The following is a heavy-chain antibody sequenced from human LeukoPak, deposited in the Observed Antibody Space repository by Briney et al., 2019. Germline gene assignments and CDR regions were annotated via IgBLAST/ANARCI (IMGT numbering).Heavy chain of an antibody. CDR2: IYPGDSDT. D-gene: IGHD3-10*01. V-gene: IGHV5-51*01. Sequence: GESLKISCKGFGYTFTNYWIGWGRQMPGKGLERMGIIYPGDSDTRYSPSFQGQVTISADKSINTAYLQWSSLKASDTAMYYCARQDDASGTYVPFRQWGQGTLVTVSS. J-gene: IGHJ4*02. CDR3: ARQDDASGTYVPFRQ. CDR1: GYTFTNYW.